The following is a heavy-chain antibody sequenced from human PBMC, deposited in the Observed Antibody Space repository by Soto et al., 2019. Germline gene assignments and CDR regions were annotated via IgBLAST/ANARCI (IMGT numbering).Heavy chain of an antibody. V-gene: IGHV3-30-3*01. CDR1: GFTFSSYS. CDR3: ARDYYKYDVSSGYYRSPAY. Sequence: PGGSLRLSCAASGFTFSSYSMHWVRQAPGKGLEWAALISYDGSDKDYADSVKGRFTISRDNSRNALFLQMNSLRAEDTAVYYCARDYYKYDVSSGYYRSPAYWGQGTLVTVPS. D-gene: IGHD3-22*01. CDR2: ISYDGSDK. J-gene: IGHJ4*02.